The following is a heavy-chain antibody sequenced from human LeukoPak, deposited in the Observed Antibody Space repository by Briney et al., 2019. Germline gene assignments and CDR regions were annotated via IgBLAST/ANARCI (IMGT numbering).Heavy chain of an antibody. CDR2: IWYDGSNK. D-gene: IGHD2-2*01. Sequence: PGGSLRLSCAASGFTFSSYWMSWVRQAPGKGLEWVAVIWYDGSNKYYADSVKGRFTISRDNSKNTLYLQMNSLRAEDTAVYYCARGYCSSTSCYAVDYWGQGTLVTVSS. V-gene: IGHV3-33*08. J-gene: IGHJ4*02. CDR3: ARGYCSSTSCYAVDY. CDR1: GFTFSSYW.